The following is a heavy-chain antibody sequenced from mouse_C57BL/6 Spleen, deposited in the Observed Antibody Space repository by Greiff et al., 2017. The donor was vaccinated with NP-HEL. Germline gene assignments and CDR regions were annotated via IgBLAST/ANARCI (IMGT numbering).Heavy chain of an antibody. CDR3: AREITTVVARYFDV. D-gene: IGHD1-1*01. V-gene: IGHV1-64*01. CDR2: IHPNSGST. CDR1: GYTFTSYW. Sequence: QVQLQQPGAELVKPGASVKLSCKASGYTFTSYWMHWVKQRPGQGLEWIGMIHPNSGSTNYNEKFKSKATLTVDKSSSTAYMQLSSLTSEDSAVYYCAREITTVVARYFDVWGTGTTVTVSS. J-gene: IGHJ1*03.